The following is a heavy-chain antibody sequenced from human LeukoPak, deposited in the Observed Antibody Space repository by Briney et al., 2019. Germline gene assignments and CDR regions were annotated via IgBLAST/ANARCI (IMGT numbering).Heavy chain of an antibody. CDR1: GFIFSSHE. Sequence: GGSLRLSCEASGFIFSSHEMNWVRPSPGKGLEWLSYISGDGTTIYYEDSVKGRFTISRDNAKKSLSLQMNSLRVEDAAVYYCVRRESSGFFYYFDHWGQGVLVTVSS. J-gene: IGHJ4*02. CDR2: ISGDGTTI. D-gene: IGHD3-22*01. CDR3: VRRESSGFFYYFDH. V-gene: IGHV3-48*03.